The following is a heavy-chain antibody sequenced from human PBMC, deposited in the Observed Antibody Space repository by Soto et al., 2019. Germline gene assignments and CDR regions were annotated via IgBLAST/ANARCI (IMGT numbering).Heavy chain of an antibody. Sequence: QVQLVESGGGVVQPGRSLRLSCAASGFTFSSYAMHWVRQAPGKGLEWVAVISYDGSNKYYADSVKGRFTISRDNSKNTLYLQMSSLGAEDTAGYYGARGRRETPIGFDDWGQGTLVTVSS. D-gene: IGHD1-26*01. CDR3: ARGRRETPIGFDD. CDR1: GFTFSSYA. CDR2: ISYDGSNK. J-gene: IGHJ4*02. V-gene: IGHV3-30-3*01.